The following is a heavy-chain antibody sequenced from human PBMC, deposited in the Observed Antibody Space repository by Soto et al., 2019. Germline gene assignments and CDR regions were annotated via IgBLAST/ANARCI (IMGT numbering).Heavy chain of an antibody. Sequence: QVQLVESGGGVVQPGRSLRLSCAASGFTFSSYAMHWVRQAPGKGLEWVAVISYDGSNKYYADSVKGRFTISRDNSKNTLYLQVNSRRAEDTAVYYCAREYSSSATHHKFYYYYYYGMDVWGQGTTVTVSS. CDR2: ISYDGSNK. D-gene: IGHD6-6*01. J-gene: IGHJ6*02. V-gene: IGHV3-30-3*01. CDR1: GFTFSSYA. CDR3: AREYSSSATHHKFYYYYYYGMDV.